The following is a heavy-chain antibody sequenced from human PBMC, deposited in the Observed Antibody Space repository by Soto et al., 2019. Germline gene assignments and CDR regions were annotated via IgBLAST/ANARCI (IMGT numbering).Heavy chain of an antibody. Sequence: QVQLVESGGGVVQPGRSLRLSCAASGFTFSSYGMHWVRQAPGKGLEWVAVIWYDGSNKYYAESVKGRFTISRDNSKNTLYLQMNSLRAEDTAVYYCARDLYYDFWSGYFGLDPWGQGTLVTVSS. CDR2: IWYDGSNK. CDR3: ARDLYYDFWSGYFGLDP. V-gene: IGHV3-33*01. J-gene: IGHJ5*02. CDR1: GFTFSSYG. D-gene: IGHD3-3*01.